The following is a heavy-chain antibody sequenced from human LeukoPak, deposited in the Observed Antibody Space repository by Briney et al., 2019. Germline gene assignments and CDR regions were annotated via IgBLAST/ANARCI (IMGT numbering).Heavy chain of an antibody. Sequence: SETLSLTCTVSGGSISSYYWSWIRQPAGKGLEWIGRIYSSGSINYNPSLKSRVTMSVDTSKNQFSLNLRFMTAADTAVYYCARSALVAHWFDPWGQGTRVTVS. V-gene: IGHV4-4*07. J-gene: IGHJ5*02. CDR2: IYSSGSI. CDR3: ARSALVAHWFDP. D-gene: IGHD2-21*01. CDR1: GGSISSYY.